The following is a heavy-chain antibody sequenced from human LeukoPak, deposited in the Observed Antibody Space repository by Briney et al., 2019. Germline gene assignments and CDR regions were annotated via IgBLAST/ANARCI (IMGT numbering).Heavy chain of an antibody. CDR2: IYYSGST. Sequence: PSQTLSLTCTVSGGSISSGDYYWSWIRQPPGKGLEWIGYIYYSGSTYYNPSLKSRVTISVDTSKNQFSLKLSSVTAADTAVYYCARDLRFVARLVYATWNYYYYMDVWGKGTTVTVSS. J-gene: IGHJ6*03. CDR1: GGSISSGDYY. D-gene: IGHD2-8*01. V-gene: IGHV4-30-4*08. CDR3: ARDLRFVARLVYATWNYYYYMDV.